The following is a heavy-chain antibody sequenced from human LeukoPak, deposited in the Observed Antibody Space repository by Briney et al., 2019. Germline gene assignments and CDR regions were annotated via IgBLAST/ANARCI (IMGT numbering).Heavy chain of an antibody. CDR2: ISSSGSTI. Sequence: GGSLRLSCAASGFTFSSYSMSWIRQAPGKGLEWVSYISSSGSTIYYADSVKGRFTISRDNAKNSLYLQMNSLRAEDTAVYYCARGNWVTIIYYYYRDVWGKGTTFTVSS. CDR3: ARGNWVTIIYYYYRDV. J-gene: IGHJ6*03. D-gene: IGHD5-18*01. CDR1: GFTFSSYS. V-gene: IGHV3-48*04.